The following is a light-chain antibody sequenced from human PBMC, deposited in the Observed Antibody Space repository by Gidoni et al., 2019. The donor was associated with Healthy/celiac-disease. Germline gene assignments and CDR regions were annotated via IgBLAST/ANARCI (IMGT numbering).Light chain of an antibody. CDR2: DAS. J-gene: IGKJ1*01. CDR1: QSISSW. V-gene: IGKV1-5*01. CDR3: QQYNSYRT. Sequence: DIQMTQSPSTLSASVGDRVTITCRASQSISSWLAWYQQKPGKAPKLLIYDASSLESGVPSRFSGSGSWTEFTLTISSLQPDDFATYYCQQYNSYRTFGQGTKVEIK.